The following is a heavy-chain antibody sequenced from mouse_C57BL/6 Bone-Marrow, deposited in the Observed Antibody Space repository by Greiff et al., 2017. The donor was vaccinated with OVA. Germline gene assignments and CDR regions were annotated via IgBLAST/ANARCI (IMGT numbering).Heavy chain of an antibody. Sequence: EVQLQQSGAELVRPGSSVKMSCKTSGYTFTSYGINWVKQRPGQGLEWIGYIYLGNGYTDYNEKFKGKATLTSDTSSSTAYMQLSSLTSEDSAIYFSVEGGFAYWGQGTVVTVSA. CDR2: IYLGNGYT. CDR3: VEGGFAY. J-gene: IGHJ3*01. CDR1: GYTFTSYG. V-gene: IGHV1-58*01.